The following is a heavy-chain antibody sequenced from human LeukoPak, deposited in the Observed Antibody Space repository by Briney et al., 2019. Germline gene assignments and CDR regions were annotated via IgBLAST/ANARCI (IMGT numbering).Heavy chain of an antibody. Sequence: ASVKVSCKASGYTFTSYAMHWVRQAPGQRLEWMGWISAYNGNTNYAQKLQGRVTMTTDTSTSTAYMELRSLRSDDTAVYYCARDPGGGNWFDPWGQGTLVTVSS. D-gene: IGHD3-16*01. CDR2: ISAYNGNT. CDR3: ARDPGGGNWFDP. J-gene: IGHJ5*02. V-gene: IGHV1-18*01. CDR1: GYTFTSYA.